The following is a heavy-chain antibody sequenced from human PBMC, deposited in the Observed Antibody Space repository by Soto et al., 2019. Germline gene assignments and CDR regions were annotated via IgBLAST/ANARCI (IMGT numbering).Heavy chain of an antibody. J-gene: IGHJ6*02. D-gene: IGHD3-3*01. CDR3: ARERVSIFGVVLPAGVDV. Sequence: QVQLQESGPGLVKPSEPLSLICIVSGGSMNSYFWNWIRQSPGKGLEWIGYVYYNGSTNYNPSLKSRVTNSVVTSKNQFSLKLTSVTAADTAVYYCARERVSIFGVVLPAGVDVWGQGSTVTVSS. V-gene: IGHV4-59*01. CDR1: GGSMNSYF. CDR2: VYYNGST.